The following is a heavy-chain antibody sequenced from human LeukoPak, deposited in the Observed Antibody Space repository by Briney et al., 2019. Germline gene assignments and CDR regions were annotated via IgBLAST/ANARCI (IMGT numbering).Heavy chain of an antibody. CDR3: ARDEDRNCSSTSCYDY. Sequence: PSETLSLTCTVSGGSISSYYWSWIRQPPGKGLEWIGYIYYSGSTNYIPSLKSRVTISVDTSKNQFSLKLSSVTAADTAVYYCARDEDRNCSSTSCYDYWGQGTLVTVSS. CDR1: GGSISSYY. J-gene: IGHJ4*02. CDR2: IYYSGST. D-gene: IGHD2-2*01. V-gene: IGHV4-59*12.